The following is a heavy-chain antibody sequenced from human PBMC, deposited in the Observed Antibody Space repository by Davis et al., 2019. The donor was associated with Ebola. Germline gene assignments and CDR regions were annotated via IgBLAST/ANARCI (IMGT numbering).Heavy chain of an antibody. J-gene: IGHJ4*02. CDR1: GFTFSSYA. CDR3: AKDRSPIRIWGGYFDN. D-gene: IGHD3-16*01. Sequence: GGSLRLSCAASGFTFSSYAMNWLRQAPGKGLEWVSVISGTGGSSYYADSVKGRFTISRDNSKNTLDLHMNSLRAEDTAIYYCAKDRSPIRIWGGYFDNWGQGSLVTVSS. CDR2: ISGTGGSS. V-gene: IGHV3-23*01.